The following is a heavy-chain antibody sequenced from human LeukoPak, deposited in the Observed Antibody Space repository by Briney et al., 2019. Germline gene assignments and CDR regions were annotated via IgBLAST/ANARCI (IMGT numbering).Heavy chain of an antibody. V-gene: IGHV4-30-2*01. Sequence: SETLSLTCAVSGGSISSGGYSWSWIRQPPGKGLEWIGYIYHSGSAYYNPSLKSRVTISVDRSKNQFSLKLSSVTAADTAVYYCARGGPYDSSSDAFDIWGQGTMVTVSS. D-gene: IGHD3-16*01. CDR2: IYHSGSA. CDR1: GGSISSGGYS. CDR3: ARGGPYDSSSDAFDI. J-gene: IGHJ3*02.